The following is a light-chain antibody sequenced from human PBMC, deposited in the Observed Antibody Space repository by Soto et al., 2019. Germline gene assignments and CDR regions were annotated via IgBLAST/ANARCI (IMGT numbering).Light chain of an antibody. Sequence: DIQMTQSPSTLSGSVGDRVTITCRASQTISSWLAWYQQKPGKAPKLLIYKASTLKRGVPSRFSGSGSGTEFTLTISSLQPDDFTTYYCQHYNSYSEAFGHGTKV. CDR3: QHYNSYSEA. V-gene: IGKV1-5*03. CDR1: QTISSW. CDR2: KAS. J-gene: IGKJ1*01.